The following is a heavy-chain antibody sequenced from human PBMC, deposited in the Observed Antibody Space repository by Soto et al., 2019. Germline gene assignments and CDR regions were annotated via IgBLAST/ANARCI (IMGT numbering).Heavy chain of an antibody. CDR3: AREEGVRGITRDQTSIVLVMDGMDV. Sequence: PSQTLSLTCVISGDSVSSNSAAWNWIRQSPSRGLEWLGRTYYRSKWYNDYAVSVKSRITINPDTSKNQFSLQLNSVTPEDTAVYYCAREEGVRGITRDQTSIVLVMDGMDVWGQGTTVTVSS. V-gene: IGHV6-1*01. J-gene: IGHJ6*02. CDR1: GDSVSSNSAA. CDR2: TYYRSKWYN. D-gene: IGHD2-21*01.